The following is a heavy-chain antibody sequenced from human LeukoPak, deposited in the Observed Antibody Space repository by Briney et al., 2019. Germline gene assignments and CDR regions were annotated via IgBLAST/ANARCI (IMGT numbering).Heavy chain of an antibody. CDR3: AREDHGSGSYFDY. V-gene: IGHV3-21*01. CDR2: ISSSSSYI. D-gene: IGHD3-10*01. J-gene: IGHJ4*02. CDR1: GFTFSSYS. Sequence: PGGSLRLSCAASGFTFSSYSMNWVRQAPGKGLEWVSSISSSSSYIYYADSVKGRFTISRDNAKNSLYLQMNSLSAEDTAVYYCAREDHGSGSYFDYWGQGTLVTVSS.